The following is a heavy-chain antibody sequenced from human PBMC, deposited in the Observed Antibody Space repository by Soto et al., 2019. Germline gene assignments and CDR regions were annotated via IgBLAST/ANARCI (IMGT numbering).Heavy chain of an antibody. CDR2: IHAGNGNT. D-gene: IGHD3-9*01. J-gene: IGHJ4*02. Sequence: ASVKVSFKTFGVTFTNYVRFWVRQAPGQRLEWVGWIHAGNGNTESSEKFQGRVTLTTDTSASTAYMELSSLRSEDTALYYCARDVFYHHRTGSPSHFFDFWGQGSLVTVSS. CDR3: ARDVFYHHRTGSPSHFFDF. CDR1: GVTFTNYV. V-gene: IGHV1-3*01.